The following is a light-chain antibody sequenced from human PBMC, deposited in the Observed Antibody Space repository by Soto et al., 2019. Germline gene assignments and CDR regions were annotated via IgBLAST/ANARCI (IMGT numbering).Light chain of an antibody. CDR1: QSVSSSY. CDR2: GAS. J-gene: IGKJ4*01. V-gene: IGKV3-20*01. CDR3: QQYGSSPLLT. Sequence: EIVLTQSPGTLSLSPGERATLSCRASQSVSSSYLAWYQQKPGQAPRLLIYGASSRATGIPDRFSGSGSGTDFTLTISRLEPEDFAGYYCQQYGSSPLLTFCGGTKVEIK.